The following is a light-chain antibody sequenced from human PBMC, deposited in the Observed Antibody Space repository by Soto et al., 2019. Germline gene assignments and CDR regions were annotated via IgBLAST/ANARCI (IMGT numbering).Light chain of an antibody. CDR3: QHYNSYSEA. CDR1: QSISRW. CDR2: KAS. V-gene: IGKV1-5*03. J-gene: IGKJ1*01. Sequence: DIQMTQSPSTPSASLGDRAAVTCRASQSISRWLAWHQQKPGKAPKLLIYKASTLKSGVPSRFSGSGSGTEFTLTISSLQPDDFATYYCQHYNSYSEAFGQGTKVDIK.